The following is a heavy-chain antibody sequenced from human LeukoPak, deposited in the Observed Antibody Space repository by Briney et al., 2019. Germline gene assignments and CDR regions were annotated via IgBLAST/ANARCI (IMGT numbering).Heavy chain of an antibody. CDR3: ARSGPPRYFDL. J-gene: IGHJ2*01. CDR1: GGSISHYY. Sequence: SETLSLTCTVSGGSISHYYWSWIRQPPGKGLEWIGYIYYSGSTNYNPSLKSRVTISVDTSKNQFSLKLSSVTAADTAVYYCARSGPPRYFDLWGRGTLVTVSS. CDR2: IYYSGST. D-gene: IGHD2-15*01. V-gene: IGHV4-59*01.